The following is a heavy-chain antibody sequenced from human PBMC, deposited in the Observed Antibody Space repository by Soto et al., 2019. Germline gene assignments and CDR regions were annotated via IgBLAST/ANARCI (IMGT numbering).Heavy chain of an antibody. V-gene: IGHV1-69*01. Sequence: QVHLLLQSGAEVKKPGSSVKVSCKASGGTPSNSAISWVRQAPGQGLEWMGGIIPVFGLVKYAQNFQGRVTITADEYTNTAYMELSSLRPEDTAVYYCAGGRIVVFGSRAYSGIDVCGQGTTVTVSS. CDR1: GGTPSNSA. J-gene: IGHJ6*02. CDR2: IIPVFGLV. CDR3: AGGRIVVFGSRAYSGIDV. D-gene: IGHD3-22*01.